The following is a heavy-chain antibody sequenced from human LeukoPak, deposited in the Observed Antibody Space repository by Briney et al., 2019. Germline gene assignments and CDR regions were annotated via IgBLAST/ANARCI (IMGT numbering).Heavy chain of an antibody. J-gene: IGHJ4*02. D-gene: IGHD3-3*01. Sequence: GGSLRLSCAASGFTFDDYAMHWVRQAPGKGLEWVSGISWNSGSIGYADSVKGRFTISRDNAKNSLYLQMNGLRAEDTALYYCAKGVRFLEWLFDYWGQGTLVTVSS. CDR1: GFTFDDYA. V-gene: IGHV3-9*01. CDR3: AKGVRFLEWLFDY. CDR2: ISWNSGSI.